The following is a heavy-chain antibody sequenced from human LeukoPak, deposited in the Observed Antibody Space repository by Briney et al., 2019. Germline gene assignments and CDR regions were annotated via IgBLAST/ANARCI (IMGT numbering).Heavy chain of an antibody. CDR3: ARDYYYDKFQLTTIIHLLYNWFDP. CDR2: INPDSGGT. CDR1: GYTFTGYY. Sequence: PSVKVSCKASGYTFTGYYMYWVRQAHGQGLEWMGLINPDSGGTNYAQKFQGRVTMTRDTPISTAYMELSRLRSEDTAVYYCARDYYYDKFQLTTIIHLLYNWFDPWGQGTLVTVSP. V-gene: IGHV1-2*02. D-gene: IGHD3-22*01. J-gene: IGHJ5*02.